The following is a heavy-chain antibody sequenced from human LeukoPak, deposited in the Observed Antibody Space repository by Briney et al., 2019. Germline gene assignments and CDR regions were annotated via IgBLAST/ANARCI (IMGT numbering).Heavy chain of an antibody. V-gene: IGHV3-23*01. CDR2: VNGNGGST. D-gene: IGHD3-16*02. Sequence: GGSLRLSCAASRFTFSNYVMSWVRQAPGKGLEWVSGVNGNGGSTSYADSVKGRFTIFRDNSKNTVYLQMNSLRVEDTAVYYCAKSLYGGCDYWGQGTVVTVSS. CDR1: RFTFSNYV. CDR3: AKSLYGGCDY. J-gene: IGHJ4*02.